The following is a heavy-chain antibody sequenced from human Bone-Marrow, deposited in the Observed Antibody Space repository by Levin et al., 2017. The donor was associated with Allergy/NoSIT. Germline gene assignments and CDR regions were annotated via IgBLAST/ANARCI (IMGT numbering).Heavy chain of an antibody. V-gene: IGHV3-30-3*01. CDR3: ARFAYGSGTRELFIDC. D-gene: IGHD3-10*01. CDR2: ISYDGSNK. J-gene: IGHJ4*02. CDR1: GFTFSSYA. Sequence: AGGSLRLSCAASGFTFSSYAMHWVRQAPGKGLEWVAVISYDGSNKYYADSVKGRFTISRDNSKNTLYLQMNSLRAEDTAVYYCARFAYGSGTRELFIDCWGQGTLVTVSS.